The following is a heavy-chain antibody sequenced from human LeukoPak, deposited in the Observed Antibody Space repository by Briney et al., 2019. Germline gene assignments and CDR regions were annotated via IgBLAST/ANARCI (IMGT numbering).Heavy chain of an antibody. Sequence: GASVKVSCKPSGFSFTGYYLHWVRQAPGQGLEGMGWISAYNGNTNYAQKLQDRVAMTTDTSTNTAYMELRSLRSDDTAVYYCVRGPTYSDFWNAYSEDYWGQGTLVTVSS. CDR3: VRGPTYSDFWNAYSEDY. CDR2: ISAYNGNT. V-gene: IGHV1-18*01. J-gene: IGHJ4*02. D-gene: IGHD3-3*01. CDR1: GFSFTGYY.